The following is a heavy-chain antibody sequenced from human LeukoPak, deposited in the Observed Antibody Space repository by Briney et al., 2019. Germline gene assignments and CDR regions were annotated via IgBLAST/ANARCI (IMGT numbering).Heavy chain of an antibody. Sequence: GGSLRLSCAASGFTFSTYAMSWVRQAPGKGLEWVSAISGSGGGTYYADSVKGRFTISRDNSKNTLYLQMNSLRADDTAIYYCAKTGDYFDSSDYYRPDAFDIWGQGTIVTISS. CDR3: AKTGDYFDSSDYYRPDAFDI. J-gene: IGHJ3*02. V-gene: IGHV3-23*01. D-gene: IGHD3-22*01. CDR2: ISGSGGGT. CDR1: GFTFSTYA.